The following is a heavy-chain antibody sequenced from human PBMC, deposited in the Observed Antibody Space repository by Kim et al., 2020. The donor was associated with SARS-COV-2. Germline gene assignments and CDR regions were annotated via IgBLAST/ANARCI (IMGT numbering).Heavy chain of an antibody. Sequence: TSSPSLKSRVTISVDTSKNQCSLKLSSVTAADTAVYYCARDMVRGYGMDVWGQGTTVTVSS. CDR3: ARDMVRGYGMDV. J-gene: IGHJ6*02. V-gene: IGHV4-59*01. D-gene: IGHD3-10*01.